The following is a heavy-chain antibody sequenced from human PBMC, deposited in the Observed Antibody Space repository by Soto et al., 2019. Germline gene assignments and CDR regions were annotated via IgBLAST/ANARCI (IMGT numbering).Heavy chain of an antibody. CDR2: IYYSGST. CDR1: GGSISSYY. J-gene: IGHJ5*02. D-gene: IGHD2-15*01. Sequence: SETLSLTCTVSGGSISSYYWSWIRQPPGKGLEWIGYIYYSGSTNYNPSLKSRVTISVDTSKNQFSLKLSSVTAADTAVYYCARDVVVVVAATHDHQWFDPWGQGTLVTVS. CDR3: ARDVVVVVAATHDHQWFDP. V-gene: IGHV4-59*01.